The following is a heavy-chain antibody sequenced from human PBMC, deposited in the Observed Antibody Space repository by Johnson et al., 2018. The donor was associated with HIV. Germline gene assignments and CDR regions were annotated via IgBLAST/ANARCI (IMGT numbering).Heavy chain of an antibody. CDR2: IYSGGST. CDR1: GFTVSSNY. J-gene: IGHJ3*02. V-gene: IGHV3-53*01. Sequence: VQLVESGGGLIQPGGSLRLSCAASGFTVSSNYMSWVRQAPGKGLEWVSVIYSGGSTYYADSVKGRFTISRDNSKNTLYYQRNSLRAADTAAYYCAKITAALPLDAFDIWGQGTMVTVSS. D-gene: IGHD6-25*01. CDR3: AKITAALPLDAFDI.